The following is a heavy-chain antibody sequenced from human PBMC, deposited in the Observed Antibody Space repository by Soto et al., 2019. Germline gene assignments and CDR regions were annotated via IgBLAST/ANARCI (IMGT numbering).Heavy chain of an antibody. CDR3: ARDQYDTQAETKYNWFDP. D-gene: IGHD3-9*01. CDR2: IYYSGST. Sequence: SETLSLTCTVSGGSISSGGYYWSWIRQHPGKGLEWIGYIYYSGSTYYNPSLKSRVTISVDTSKNQFSLKLSSVTAADTAVYYCARDQYDTQAETKYNWFDPWGQGTLVTVSS. J-gene: IGHJ5*02. V-gene: IGHV4-31*03. CDR1: GGSISSGGYY.